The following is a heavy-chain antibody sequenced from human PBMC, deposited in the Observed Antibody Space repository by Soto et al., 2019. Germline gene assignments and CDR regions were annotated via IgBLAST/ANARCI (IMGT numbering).Heavy chain of an antibody. CDR1: GFTFRAYG. CDR3: ARDATSYYYDSETNQLPSDY. V-gene: IGHV3-33*01. CDR2: IWFDGSNV. D-gene: IGHD3-22*01. Sequence: QVQLVESGGGVVQPGRSLRISCAASGFTFRAYGMHWVRQAPGKGLEWVALIWFDGSNVYYADSVKGRFTISRDNSNKTLFLQMNCLKAEDTAVYFCARDATSYYYDSETNQLPSDYWGQGTLVTVSS. J-gene: IGHJ4*02.